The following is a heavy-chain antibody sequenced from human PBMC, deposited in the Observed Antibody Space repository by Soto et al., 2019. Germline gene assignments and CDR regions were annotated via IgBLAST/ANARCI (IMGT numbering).Heavy chain of an antibody. D-gene: IGHD2-15*01. CDR1: GFTFSSYA. CDR2: VSIGGST. Sequence: AGSLRLSCGASGFTFSSYAMGWVRQGPGKGLEWVAVVSIGGSTHYADSVRGRFTISRDNSKNTLSLQMNSLTAEDTAVYFCAKRRGAGGHFDYWGQGALVTVSS. J-gene: IGHJ4*02. V-gene: IGHV3-23*01. CDR3: AKRRGAGGHFDY.